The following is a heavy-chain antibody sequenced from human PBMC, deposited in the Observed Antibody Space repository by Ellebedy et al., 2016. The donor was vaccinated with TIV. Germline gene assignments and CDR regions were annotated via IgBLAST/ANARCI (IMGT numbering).Heavy chain of an antibody. CDR1: GYTFTGSY. CDR2: INPNSGGT. Sequence: AASVKVSCQASGYTFTGSYMHWVRQVPGQGLEWMGWINPNSGGTNYAQKFQGRVTMTRDTSISTAYMELSRLRSDDTAVYYCARDFDYGDYYYFDYWGQGTLVTVSS. D-gene: IGHD4-17*01. V-gene: IGHV1-2*02. J-gene: IGHJ4*02. CDR3: ARDFDYGDYYYFDY.